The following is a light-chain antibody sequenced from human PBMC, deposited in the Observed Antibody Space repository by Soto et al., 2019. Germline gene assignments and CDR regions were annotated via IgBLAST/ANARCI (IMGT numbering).Light chain of an antibody. CDR2: GAS. Sequence: EIVLTQSPDTVSLSPGEGATLSCRASQSVTNRYLAWYQHKPGQAPRLLIYGASTRATGIPDRFSGSGFESDFSLTISRLEPEDFAVYFCQQYSTSPPITFGQGTRLEIK. J-gene: IGKJ5*01. CDR3: QQYSTSPPIT. CDR1: QSVTNRY. V-gene: IGKV3-20*01.